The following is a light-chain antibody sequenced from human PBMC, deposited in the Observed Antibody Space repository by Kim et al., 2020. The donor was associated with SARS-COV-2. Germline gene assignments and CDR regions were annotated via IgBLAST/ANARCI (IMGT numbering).Light chain of an antibody. CDR3: RPYTSGSAHGV. CDR2: DVN. J-gene: IGLJ2*01. V-gene: IGLV2-14*03. Sequence: QSALTQPASVSGSPGQSITISCTGTSSDVGTYNYVSWYQQHPDKAPKLMIYDVNNRPSGVSNRFSGSKSGNRASLTISGLQAEDEAQYYCACRPYTSGSAHGVIGGGTQLTVL. CDR1: SSDVGTYNY.